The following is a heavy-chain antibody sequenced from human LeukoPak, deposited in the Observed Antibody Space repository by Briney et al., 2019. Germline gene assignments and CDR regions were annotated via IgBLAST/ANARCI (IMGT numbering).Heavy chain of an antibody. CDR3: ARWRQLGDWYFDL. Sequence: SETLSLTCTLSDDSISSYYWSWIRQPPGKGLEWLGYIYHSGSTYYNPSLKSRVTISVDRSKNQFSLKLSSVTAADTAVYYCARWRQLGDWYFDLWGRGTLVTVSS. J-gene: IGHJ2*01. CDR2: IYHSGST. D-gene: IGHD6-6*01. V-gene: IGHV4-59*12. CDR1: DDSISSYY.